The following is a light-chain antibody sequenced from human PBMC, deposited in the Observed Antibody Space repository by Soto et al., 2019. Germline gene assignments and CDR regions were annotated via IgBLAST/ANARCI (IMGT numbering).Light chain of an antibody. Sequence: DIQMTQSPSTLSASVGDGVTITCRASQNSSVWLAWYQQRPGKAPKFLIYDASNLETGVSSRFSGSGSGTEFTLTIRSLQLDDIATYYCQQYDSSSPTFGQGTKLEIK. V-gene: IGKV1-5*01. CDR1: QNSSVW. J-gene: IGKJ2*01. CDR3: QQYDSSSPT. CDR2: DAS.